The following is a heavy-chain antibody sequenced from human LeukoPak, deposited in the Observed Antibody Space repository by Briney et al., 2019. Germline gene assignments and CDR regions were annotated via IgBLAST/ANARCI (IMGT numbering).Heavy chain of an antibody. CDR3: ARGPPIYDSSGYYYFDY. J-gene: IGHJ4*02. CDR1: GGSFSGYY. V-gene: IGHV4-34*01. Sequence: PSETLSLTCAVYGGSFSGYYWSWIRQPPGKGLEWIGVINHSGSTNYNPSLKSRVTISVDTSKNQFSLKLSSVTAADTAVYYCARGPPIYDSSGYYYFDYWGQGTLVTVSS. D-gene: IGHD3-22*01. CDR2: INHSGST.